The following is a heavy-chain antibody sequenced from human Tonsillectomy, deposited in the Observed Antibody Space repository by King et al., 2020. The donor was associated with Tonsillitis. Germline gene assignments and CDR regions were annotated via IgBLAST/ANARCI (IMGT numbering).Heavy chain of an antibody. CDR1: GFTFSSYA. Sequence: VQLVESGGGLVQAGGSLRLSCAASGFTFSSYAMSWVRQAPGKGLEWVSAISDSGGSTYYADSVKGRFIISRDNSKNTLYLQMNSLRAEDTAVYYCAKASGSSSSHGFDYWGQGTLVTVSS. CDR3: AKASGSSSSHGFDY. D-gene: IGHD6-13*01. J-gene: IGHJ4*02. CDR2: ISDSGGST. V-gene: IGHV3-23*04.